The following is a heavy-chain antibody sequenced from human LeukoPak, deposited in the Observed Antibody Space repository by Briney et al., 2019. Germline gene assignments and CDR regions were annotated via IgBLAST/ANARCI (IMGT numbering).Heavy chain of an antibody. CDR3: AGADGSGSYQPIDY. Sequence: PSETLSLTCTVSGGSISSYYWSWIRQPAGKGLEWTGRIYTSGSTNYNPSLKSRVTMSVDTSKNQFSLKLSSVTAADTAVYYCAGADGSGSYQPIDYWGQGTLVTVSS. CDR1: GGSISSYY. J-gene: IGHJ4*02. V-gene: IGHV4-4*07. D-gene: IGHD3-10*01. CDR2: IYTSGST.